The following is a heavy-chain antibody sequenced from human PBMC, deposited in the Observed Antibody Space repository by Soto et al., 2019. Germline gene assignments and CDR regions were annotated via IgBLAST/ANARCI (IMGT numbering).Heavy chain of an antibody. CDR2: IYYSGNT. Sequence: PSETLSLPCSVSGGSIGGRSYYWGWIRQPPGKGLEWIASIYYSGNTYYNPSLKSRVTISVDTSKNQFSLKLSSVTAADTAVYYCASAVHLNYYDSSGFDCWGQGTLVTVSP. V-gene: IGHV4-39*01. CDR1: GGSIGGRSYY. J-gene: IGHJ4*02. CDR3: ASAVHLNYYDSSGFDC. D-gene: IGHD3-22*01.